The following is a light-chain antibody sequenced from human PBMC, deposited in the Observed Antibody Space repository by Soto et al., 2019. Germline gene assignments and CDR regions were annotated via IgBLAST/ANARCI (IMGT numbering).Light chain of an antibody. Sequence: QSVLTQSSSASASLGSSVKLTCTLSSGQSTYIIAWHQQQPGKAPRYLMKVERSGTYNRGSGIPDRFSGSSSGADRYLTVSNLQFEDEADYYCETWDNYTPVVFGGGTQLTVL. V-gene: IGLV4-60*02. CDR1: SGQSTYI. CDR2: VERSGTY. CDR3: ETWDNYTPVV. J-gene: IGLJ2*01.